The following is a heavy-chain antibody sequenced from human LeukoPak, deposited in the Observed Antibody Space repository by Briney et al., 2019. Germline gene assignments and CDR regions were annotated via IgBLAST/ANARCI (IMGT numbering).Heavy chain of an antibody. D-gene: IGHD2-15*01. J-gene: IGHJ3*02. Sequence: PGGSLRLSCAASGFTFSNAWMSWVRQAPGNGLEWLGRIKSKTDGGTTDYAAPVKGRFTISRDDSKNTLYLQINSLKTEDTAVYYCVGYCSGGNCPNAFDIWGQGTMVTVSS. V-gene: IGHV3-15*01. CDR1: GFTFSNAW. CDR2: IKSKTDGGTT. CDR3: VGYCSGGNCPNAFDI.